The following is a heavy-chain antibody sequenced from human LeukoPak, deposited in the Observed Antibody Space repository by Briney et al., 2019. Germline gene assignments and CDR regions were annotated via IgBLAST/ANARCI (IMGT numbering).Heavy chain of an antibody. J-gene: IGHJ5*02. CDR1: GYSFTNYS. D-gene: IGHD3-22*01. CDR2: IYRGDSDT. Sequence: PGGSLKTSGQGSGYSFTNYSSGWVRQIPGKGLGWMGIIYRGDSDTRYSPSFLGQVTISADKSISTAYLQWSSLKASDTAIYYCASYDNSRGGFDPWGQGTLVTVSS. CDR3: ASYDNSRGGFDP. V-gene: IGHV5-51*01.